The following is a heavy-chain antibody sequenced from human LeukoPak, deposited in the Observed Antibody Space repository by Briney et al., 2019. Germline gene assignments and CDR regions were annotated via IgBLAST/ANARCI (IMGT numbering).Heavy chain of an antibody. D-gene: IGHD6-13*01. J-gene: IGHJ4*02. CDR2: IIPIFGTA. Sequence: SVKVSCKASGGTFSGYGVSWVRQAPGQGLEWMGGIIPIFGTANYAQKFKGRVTITADESTSTAYMELSSLRSEDTAVYYCARALYSSNWYSGYWGQGTLVTVSS. CDR3: ARALYSSNWYSGY. V-gene: IGHV1-69*01. CDR1: GGTFSGYG.